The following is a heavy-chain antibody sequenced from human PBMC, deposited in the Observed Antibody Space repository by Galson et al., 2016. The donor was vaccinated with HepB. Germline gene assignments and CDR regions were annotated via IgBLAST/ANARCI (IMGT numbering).Heavy chain of an antibody. D-gene: IGHD3-16*02. V-gene: IGHV5-51*01. Sequence: QSGAEVKKPGESLKISCKASGYRFSSYWIAWVRQVPGKGLEWMGIIFPGDSETRYNPSFQGQVTISADKSIYTTYLQWSSLKASDTATYYCARQWGSGYTTTRWMDPWGQGTLVTVSS. CDR3: ARQWGSGYTTTRWMDP. CDR2: IFPGDSET. CDR1: GYRFSSYW. J-gene: IGHJ5*02.